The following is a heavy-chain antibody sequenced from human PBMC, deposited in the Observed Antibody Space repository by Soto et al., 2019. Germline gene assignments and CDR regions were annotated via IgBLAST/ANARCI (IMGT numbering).Heavy chain of an antibody. D-gene: IGHD5-18*01. J-gene: IGHJ5*02. CDR1: GFTFSSYS. V-gene: IGHV3-21*01. CDR3: ARDPAVDTAMAYNWFDP. CDR2: SSISSSCI. Sequence: GGTLRLACAASGFTFSSYSMYWVRQGQGKGLEWVSSSSISSSCIYYADSVKGRFTISGDNAKNSLYLQMNSLRAEDTAVYYCARDPAVDTAMAYNWFDPWGQGTLVTVSS.